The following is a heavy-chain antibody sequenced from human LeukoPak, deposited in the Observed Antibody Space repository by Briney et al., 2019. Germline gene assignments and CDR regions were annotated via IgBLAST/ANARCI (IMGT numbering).Heavy chain of an antibody. CDR3: AKTESGSYFYTYFNY. Sequence: GGSLRLSCVASGFTFITYAMSWVRQAPGKGLEWVSSISGSGGSTYYADSVKGRFTMSRDNSKNTLYLQMNSLRAEDTAVYYCAKTESGSYFYTYFNYWGQGTLVTVSS. CDR1: GFTFITYA. D-gene: IGHD3-22*01. J-gene: IGHJ4*02. V-gene: IGHV3-23*01. CDR2: ISGSGGST.